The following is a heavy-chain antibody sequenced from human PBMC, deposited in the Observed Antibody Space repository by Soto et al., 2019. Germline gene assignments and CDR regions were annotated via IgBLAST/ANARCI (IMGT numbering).Heavy chain of an antibody. V-gene: IGHV3-30-3*01. CDR1: GFTFSTHA. D-gene: IGHD6-13*01. CDR2: VSFDGSNK. CDR3: ARDQTGITTAGGGRIDH. Sequence: ESGGGVVQPGRSLRLSCAASGFTFSTHAMHWVRQAPGKGLECVAIVSFDGSNKYYADSVKGRSTISRDNSKNTLYLQMSGLTPEDTAVYYCARDQTGITTAGGGRIDHWGQGTLVTVSS. J-gene: IGHJ4*02.